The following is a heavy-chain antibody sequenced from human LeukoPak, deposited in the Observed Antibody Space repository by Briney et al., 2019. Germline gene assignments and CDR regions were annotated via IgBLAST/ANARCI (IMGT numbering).Heavy chain of an antibody. CDR1: GFTFSSYW. CDR3: AREESITGTTGGSFDY. J-gene: IGHJ4*02. D-gene: IGHD1-20*01. CDR2: INSDGSST. V-gene: IGHV3-74*01. Sequence: PGGSLRLSCAASGFTFSSYWMHWVRQAPGKGLVWVSRINSDGSSTSYADSVKGRFTISRDNAKNTLYLQMTSLRAEDTAVYYCAREESITGTTGGSFDYWGQGTLVTVSS.